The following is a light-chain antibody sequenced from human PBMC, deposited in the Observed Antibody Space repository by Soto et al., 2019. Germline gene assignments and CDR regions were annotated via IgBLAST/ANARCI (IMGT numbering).Light chain of an antibody. J-gene: IGKJ1*01. V-gene: IGKV3-11*01. CDR1: PSVSSY. Sequence: EIVLTQSPATLSLSPGERATLSCRASPSVSSYLAWYQQKAGQAPRLLIYDASNSATGIPARFSGSGSGIDFTLSIISIEPEDFALYYNQQSSNWPWTFGQGTKLEIK. CDR2: DAS. CDR3: QQSSNWPWT.